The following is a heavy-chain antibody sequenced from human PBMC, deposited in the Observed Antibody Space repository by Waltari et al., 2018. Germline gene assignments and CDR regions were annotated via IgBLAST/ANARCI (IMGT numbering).Heavy chain of an antibody. D-gene: IGHD6-19*01. Sequence: QVQLQESGPGLVKPSETPSLTCPVSGGSISSYYWSWLRQPPGKGLECIGYIYYSGGTNYSPSLKSRVTISVDTSKNQFSLRLSSVTAADAAVYYCARAPIAVAGYYFDYWGQGTLVTVSS. V-gene: IGHV4-59*01. CDR1: GGSISSYY. CDR3: ARAPIAVAGYYFDY. CDR2: IYYSGGT. J-gene: IGHJ4*02.